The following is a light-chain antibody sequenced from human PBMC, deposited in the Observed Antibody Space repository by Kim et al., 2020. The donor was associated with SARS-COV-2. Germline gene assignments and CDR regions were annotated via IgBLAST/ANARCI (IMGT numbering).Light chain of an antibody. J-gene: IGLJ2*01. CDR3: QSYDSSLSGSVV. Sequence: VTISCTGSSSNIGAGYDVHWYQQLPGTAPKLLVYGNSNRPSGVPDRFSGSKSGTSASLAITGLQAEDEADYYCQSYDSSLSGSVVFGGGTQLTVL. CDR1: SSNIGAGYD. CDR2: GNS. V-gene: IGLV1-40*01.